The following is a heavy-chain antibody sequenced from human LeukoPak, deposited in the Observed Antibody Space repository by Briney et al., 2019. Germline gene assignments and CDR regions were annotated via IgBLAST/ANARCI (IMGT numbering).Heavy chain of an antibody. J-gene: IGHJ5*02. V-gene: IGHV3-15*01. Sequence: GGSLRLSCAASGFTFSNAWMSWVRQAPGKGLEWVGRIKRKTDGGTTDYAAPVKGRFTISRDDSQNTLYLQMNSLQTEDTAVYYCTRVVVPANWFDPWGQGTLVTVSS. CDR3: TRVVVPANWFDP. CDR2: IKRKTDGGTT. D-gene: IGHD2-2*01. CDR1: GFTFSNAW.